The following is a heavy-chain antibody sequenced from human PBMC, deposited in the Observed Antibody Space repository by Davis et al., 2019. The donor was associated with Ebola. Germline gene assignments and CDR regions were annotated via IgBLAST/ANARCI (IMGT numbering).Heavy chain of an antibody. D-gene: IGHD6-6*01. CDR1: GFTFDDYA. Sequence: PGGSLRLSCAASGFTFDDYAMHWVRQAPGKGLEWVSLISGDGGSTYYADSVKGRFTISRDNAKNSLYLQMNSLIDEDTAVYYCARDPSSSSSFLYYYYGMDVWGQGTTVTVSS. J-gene: IGHJ6*02. CDR3: ARDPSSSSSFLYYYYGMDV. CDR2: ISGDGGST. V-gene: IGHV3-43*02.